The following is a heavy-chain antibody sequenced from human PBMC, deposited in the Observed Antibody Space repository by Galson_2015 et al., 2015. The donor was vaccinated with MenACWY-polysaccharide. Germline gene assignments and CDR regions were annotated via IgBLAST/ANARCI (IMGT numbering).Heavy chain of an antibody. D-gene: IGHD6-13*01. V-gene: IGHV3-23*01. CDR2: ISGSGIDI. Sequence: SLRLSCAVSGFGITSYAVNWVRQAPGKGLEWVAVISGSGIDIRYADSVKGRFTVSRDTSKSTLYLQMNSLRAEDTAKYYCAKASQWGAAAVGSFDHWGQGTLVTVSS. CDR1: GFGITSYA. J-gene: IGHJ4*02. CDR3: AKASQWGAAAVGSFDH.